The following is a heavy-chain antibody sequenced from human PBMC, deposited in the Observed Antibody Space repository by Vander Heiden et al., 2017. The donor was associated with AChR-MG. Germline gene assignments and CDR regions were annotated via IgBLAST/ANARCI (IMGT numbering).Heavy chain of an antibody. J-gene: IGHJ4*02. Sequence: EVPLLESGGGLVQHGRSLRPPCAAAGFALSSYAMRWVRQAPEKGLEWVSAISGSGGSTYYADSVKGRFTISSDNSKNTLYLQMNSLSAEDTAVYYCAKDLGRDYYDSSGYYYWGQGTLVTVSS. CDR2: ISGSGGST. CDR3: AKDLGRDYYDSSGYYY. CDR1: GFALSSYA. V-gene: IGHV3-23*01. D-gene: IGHD3-22*01.